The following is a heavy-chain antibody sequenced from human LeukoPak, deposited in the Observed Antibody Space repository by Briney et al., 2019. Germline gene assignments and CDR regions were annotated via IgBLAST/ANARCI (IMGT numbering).Heavy chain of an antibody. CDR1: GFTFSSYS. CDR2: IWYDGSNK. V-gene: IGHV3-33*08. CDR3: ARRWDSSSSYYYYGMDV. D-gene: IGHD6-6*01. J-gene: IGHJ6*02. Sequence: GGSLRLSCAASGFTFSSYSMNWVRQAPGKGLEWVAVIWYDGSNKYYADSVKGRFTISRDNSKNTLYLQMNSLRAEDTAVYYCARRWDSSSSYYYYGMDVWGQGTTVTVSS.